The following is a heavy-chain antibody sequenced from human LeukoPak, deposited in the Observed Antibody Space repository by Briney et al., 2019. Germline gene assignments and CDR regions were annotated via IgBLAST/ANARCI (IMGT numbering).Heavy chain of an antibody. CDR2: ISYDGSNK. J-gene: IGHJ6*02. CDR1: GFTFSSYA. CDR3: AKDRWLQPLYGMDV. D-gene: IGHD5-24*01. Sequence: GGSLRLSCAASGFTFSSYAMHWVRQAPGKGLEWVAVISYDGSNKYSADSVKGRFTISRDNSKNTLYLQMNSLRAEDTAVYYCAKDRWLQPLYGMDVWGQGTTVTVSS. V-gene: IGHV3-30*04.